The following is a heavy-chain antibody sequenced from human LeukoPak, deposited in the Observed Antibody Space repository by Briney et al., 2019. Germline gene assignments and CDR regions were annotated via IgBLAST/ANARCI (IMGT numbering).Heavy chain of an antibody. V-gene: IGHV1-2*02. CDR2: INPNSGGT. D-gene: IGHD4-17*01. CDR3: ARLTRLGYGDYVEYFQH. J-gene: IGHJ1*01. CDR1: GYTFTGYY. Sequence: ASVKVSCKASGYTFTGYYMHWVRQAPGQGLEWMGWINPNSGGTNYAQKFQGRVTMTRDTSISTAYMELSRLGSDDTAVYYCARLTRLGYGDYVEYFQHWGQGTLVTVSS.